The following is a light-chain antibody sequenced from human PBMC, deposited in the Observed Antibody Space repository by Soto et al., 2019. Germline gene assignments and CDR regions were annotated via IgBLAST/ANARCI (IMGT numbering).Light chain of an antibody. Sequence: QSVLTQPPSASGTPGQTVTISCSGSSSNIGSNTVNWYQQLPGTAPKHLIYSNNQRPSGVPDRFSGSKSGTSTSLAFSVLQSEDEADYYCAAWDDSLNSGVFGGGTKLTVL. J-gene: IGLJ3*02. CDR1: SSNIGSNT. V-gene: IGLV1-44*01. CDR3: AAWDDSLNSGV. CDR2: SNN.